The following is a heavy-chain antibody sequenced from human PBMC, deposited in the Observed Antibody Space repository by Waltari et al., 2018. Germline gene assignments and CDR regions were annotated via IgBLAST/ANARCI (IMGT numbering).Heavy chain of an antibody. CDR1: GGSISRSTSS. CDR3: ASLYGASDAFDI. CDR2: IYYSGST. J-gene: IGHJ3*02. D-gene: IGHD4-17*01. Sequence: QLQLQESGPGLVKPSETLSLTCTLSGGSISRSTSSWGWIRRPPGKGLECIGNIYYSGSTYYNPSLKSRVTISVETSKNQFSLRLSSVTAADTAVYYCASLYGASDAFDIWGQGTMVTVSS. V-gene: IGHV4-39*01.